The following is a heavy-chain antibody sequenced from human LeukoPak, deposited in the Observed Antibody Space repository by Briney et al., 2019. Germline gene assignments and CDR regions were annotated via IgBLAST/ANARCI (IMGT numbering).Heavy chain of an antibody. D-gene: IGHD3-10*01. CDR2: FDPEDGET. V-gene: IGHV1-24*01. CDR3: ATGVERFGDSFDY. J-gene: IGHJ4*02. Sequence: GASVKVSCKVSGYTLTELSMHWVRQAPGKGLEWIGGFDPEDGETIYAQKFQGRVTMTEDTSTDTAYMELSSLRSEDTAVYYCATGVERFGDSFDYWGQGTLVTVSS. CDR1: GYTLTELS.